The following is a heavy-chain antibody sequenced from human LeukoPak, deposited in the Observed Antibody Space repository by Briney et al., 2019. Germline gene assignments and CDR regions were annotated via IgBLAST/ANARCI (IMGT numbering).Heavy chain of an antibody. CDR2: VSGGVDTT. CDR3: AKATLRTCSGARCYYFDN. CDR1: GFTFTSYA. V-gene: IGHV3-23*01. J-gene: IGHJ4*02. Sequence: PGGSLRLSCAASGFTFTSYAMSWGRQTPGEGLEWVSGVSGGVDTTYYADSVKGRFTFSRDSSKNTLDLQTNSLGAEDTAVYYCAKATLRTCSGARCYYFDNWGQGTLVTVSS. D-gene: IGHD2-15*01.